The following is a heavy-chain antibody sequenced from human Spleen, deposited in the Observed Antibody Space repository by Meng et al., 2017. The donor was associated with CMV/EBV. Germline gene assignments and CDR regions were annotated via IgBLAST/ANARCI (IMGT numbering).Heavy chain of an antibody. CDR3: ARPESRGGQYGKPNYYYYGMDV. D-gene: IGHD1-1*01. CDR2: IYYSGST. Sequence: SETLSLTCTVSGGSVSSGSYYWSWIRQPPGKGLEWIGYIYYSGSTNYNPSLKSRVTISVDTSKNQFSLKLSSVTAADTAVYYCARPESRGGQYGKPNYYYYGMDVWGQGTTVTVSS. V-gene: IGHV4-61*01. J-gene: IGHJ6*02. CDR1: GGSVSSGSYY.